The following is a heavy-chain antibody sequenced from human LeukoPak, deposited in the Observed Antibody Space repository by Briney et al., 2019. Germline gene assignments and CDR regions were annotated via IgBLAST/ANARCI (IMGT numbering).Heavy chain of an antibody. CDR3: ARVEYQLPGLDY. J-gene: IGHJ4*02. CDR2: IDPSDSYT. D-gene: IGHD2-2*01. Sequence: GESLKISCKGSGYSFTSYWISWVRQMPGKGLEWMGRIDPSDSYTNYSPSFQGHVTISADKSTSTAYLQWSSLKASDTAMYYCARVEYQLPGLDYWGQGTLVTVSS. CDR1: GYSFTSYW. V-gene: IGHV5-10-1*01.